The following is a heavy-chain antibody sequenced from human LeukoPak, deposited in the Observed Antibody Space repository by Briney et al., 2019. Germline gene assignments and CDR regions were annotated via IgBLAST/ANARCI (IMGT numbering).Heavy chain of an antibody. D-gene: IGHD5-12*01. CDR3: AREGATDWYFHL. CDR1: GFTFSSYW. CDR2: INSDGSST. V-gene: IGHV3-74*01. Sequence: GGSPRLSCAASGFTFSSYWMHWVRQAPGKGLVWVSRINSDGSSTSYADSVKGRFTISRDNAKNTLYLQMSSLRAEDTAVYYCAREGATDWYFHLWGRGTLVTVSS. J-gene: IGHJ2*01.